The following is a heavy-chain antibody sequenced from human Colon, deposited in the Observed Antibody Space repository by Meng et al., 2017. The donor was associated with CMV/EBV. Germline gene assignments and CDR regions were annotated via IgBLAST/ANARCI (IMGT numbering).Heavy chain of an antibody. CDR2: IYWDDDN. J-gene: IGHJ4*02. V-gene: IGHV2-5*02. CDR3: AHGRGWLTDY. CDR1: GFSLRTPGVG. Sequence: TLTGSGPKLVKPTQTLTPTRTCFGFSLRTPGVGVHWIRQPPGKALEWLALIYWDDDNQFRPSLKNRITITKDTSKNQVVLTMTNMDPVDTATYYCAHGRGWLTDYWGQGTLVTVSS. D-gene: IGHD6-19*01.